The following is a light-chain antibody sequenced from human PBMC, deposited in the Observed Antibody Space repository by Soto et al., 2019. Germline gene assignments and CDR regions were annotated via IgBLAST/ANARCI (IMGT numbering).Light chain of an antibody. CDR3: CSYTGSGTLFV. CDR2: DVS. CDR1: SSDVGGYNY. Sequence: QSALTQPASVSGSPGQSITISCTGTSSDVGGYNYVSWYQQHPGKAPKLLIYDVSNRPSGVSNRFSGSKSGNTDSLTISGLQADDEADYYCCSYTGSGTLFVFGTGTKLTVL. J-gene: IGLJ1*01. V-gene: IGLV2-14*01.